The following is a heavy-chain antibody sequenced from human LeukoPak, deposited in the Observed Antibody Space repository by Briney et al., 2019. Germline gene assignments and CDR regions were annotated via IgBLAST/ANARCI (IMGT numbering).Heavy chain of an antibody. Sequence: SDTLALTCTVSGYSISSGYYWGWIRQPPGKGLEWIGSIYHSGSTYYNPSLKSRVTISVDTSKNQFSLKLSSVTAADTAVYYCARGYCTNGVCYKRAGVWWFDPWGQGTLVTVSS. CDR3: ARGYCTNGVCYKRAGVWWFDP. V-gene: IGHV4-38-2*02. D-gene: IGHD2-8*01. CDR2: IYHSGST. CDR1: GYSISSGYY. J-gene: IGHJ5*02.